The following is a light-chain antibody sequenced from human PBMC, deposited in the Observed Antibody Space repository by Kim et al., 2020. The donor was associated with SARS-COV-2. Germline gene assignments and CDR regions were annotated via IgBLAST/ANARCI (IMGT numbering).Light chain of an antibody. J-gene: IGLJ2*01. CDR3: KSRDSSGTVV. V-gene: IGLV3-19*01. Sequence: SSELTQDPAVSVALGQTVRITCQGDSLRTYYATWYRQKPGQAPVLVIYGKNNRPSGIPDRFSGSSSGNTASLTVTGAPAEDEADYYCKSRDSSGTVVFGGGTQLTVL. CDR1: SLRTYY. CDR2: GKN.